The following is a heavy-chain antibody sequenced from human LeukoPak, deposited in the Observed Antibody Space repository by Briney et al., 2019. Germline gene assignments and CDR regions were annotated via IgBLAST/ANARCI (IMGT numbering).Heavy chain of an antibody. CDR1: GYTFTDHY. CDR3: TTNAAALDY. Sequence: ASVKVSCKTSGYTFTDHYIHWVRQAPGQGLEWMGRMNPGDNGVNYAQKFQGRVAMTRDTSISTAYVEVTRLTSDDTAVYYCTTNAAALDYWGQGTLVTVSS. V-gene: IGHV1-2*02. CDR2: MNPGDNGV. D-gene: IGHD6-13*01. J-gene: IGHJ4*02.